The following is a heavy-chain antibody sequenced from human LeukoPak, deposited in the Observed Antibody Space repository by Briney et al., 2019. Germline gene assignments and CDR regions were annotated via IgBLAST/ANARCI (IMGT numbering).Heavy chain of an antibody. CDR3: AKDSDILTGYYFPDSYET. J-gene: IGHJ5*02. CDR1: GFTFSSYA. Sequence: GGSLRLSCAASGFTFSSYAMSWVRQAPGKGLEWVSAISGSGGSTYYADSVKGRFTISRDNSKNTLYLQMNSLRAGDTAVYYCAKDSDILTGYYFPDSYETWGQGTLVTVSS. D-gene: IGHD3-9*01. CDR2: ISGSGGST. V-gene: IGHV3-23*01.